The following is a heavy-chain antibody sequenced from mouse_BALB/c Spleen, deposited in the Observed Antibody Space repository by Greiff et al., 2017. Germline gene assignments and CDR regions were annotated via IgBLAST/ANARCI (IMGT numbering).Heavy chain of an antibody. CDR3: ARGDDGYYDAWFAY. J-gene: IGHJ3*01. Sequence: QVQLQQSGAELVRPGVSVKISCKGSGYTFTDYAMHWVKQSHAKSLEWIGVISTYYGDASYNQKFKGKATMTVDKSSSTAYMELARLTSEDSAIYYCARGDDGYYDAWFAYWGQGTLVTVSA. V-gene: IGHV1S137*01. CDR1: GYTFTDYA. CDR2: ISTYYGDA. D-gene: IGHD2-3*01.